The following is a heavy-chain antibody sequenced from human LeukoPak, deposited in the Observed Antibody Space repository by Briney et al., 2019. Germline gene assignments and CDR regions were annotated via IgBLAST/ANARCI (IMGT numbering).Heavy chain of an antibody. CDR1: GGSISSYY. V-gene: IGHV4-59*12. CDR2: INYSGST. Sequence: SETLSLTCTVSGGSISSYYWSWIRQPPGKGLEWIGYINYSGSTNYNPSLKSRVTMSVDTSKNQFSLKLSSVTAADTAVYYCARVTARSFDYWGQGTLVTVSS. CDR3: ARVTARSFDY. J-gene: IGHJ4*02. D-gene: IGHD6-6*01.